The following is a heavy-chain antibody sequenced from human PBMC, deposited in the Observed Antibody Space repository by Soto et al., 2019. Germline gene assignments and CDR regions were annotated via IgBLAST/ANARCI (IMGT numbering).Heavy chain of an antibody. V-gene: IGHV4-59*01. Sequence: SETLSLTCTVSGGPISRYYWSSIRQPPGKGLEWIGYIFYSGSTNYNPSLQSRVTISVDTSKNQFSLKLSSVTAADTAVYYCARASLYCSSTSCYPRWFDPWGQGTLVTVSS. CDR2: IFYSGST. CDR3: ARASLYCSSTSCYPRWFDP. J-gene: IGHJ5*02. CDR1: GGPISRYY. D-gene: IGHD2-2*01.